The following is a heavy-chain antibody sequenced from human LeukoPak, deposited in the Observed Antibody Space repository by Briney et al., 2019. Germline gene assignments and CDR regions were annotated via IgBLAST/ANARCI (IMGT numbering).Heavy chain of an antibody. D-gene: IGHD3-3*01. CDR1: GYTFTGYY. CDR3: ARRYYDFWSGYGDY. CDR2: ISAYNGNT. V-gene: IGHV1-18*04. J-gene: IGHJ4*02. Sequence: GASVKVSCKASGYTFTGYYMHWVRQAPGQGLEWMGWISAYNGNTNYAQKLQGRVTMTTDTSTSTAYMELRSLRSDDTAVYYCARRYYDFWSGYGDYWGQGTLVTVSS.